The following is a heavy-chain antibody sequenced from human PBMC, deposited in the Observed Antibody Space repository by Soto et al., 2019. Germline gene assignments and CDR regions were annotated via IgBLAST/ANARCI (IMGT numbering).Heavy chain of an antibody. CDR1: GVTITNDG. V-gene: IGHV1-18*01. D-gene: IGHD2-15*01. J-gene: IGHJ4*02. Sequence: GPVKASRKASGVTITNDGITWVRPAPGQGLEWMGWISAYNGNTNYAQKLQGRVTMTTDTSTSTAYMELRSLRSDDTAVYYCATVYCSGGSCYNNHWGQGTLVTVSS. CDR2: ISAYNGNT. CDR3: ATVYCSGGSCYNNH.